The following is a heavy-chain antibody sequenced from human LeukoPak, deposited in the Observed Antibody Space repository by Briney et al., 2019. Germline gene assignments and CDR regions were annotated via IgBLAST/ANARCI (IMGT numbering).Heavy chain of an antibody. V-gene: IGHV3-30*18. CDR2: ISYDGSNK. CDR1: GFTFSSYG. J-gene: IGHJ5*02. Sequence: PGGSLRLSCAASGFTFSSYGMHWARQAPGKGLEWVAVISYDGSNKYYADSVKGRFTISRDNSKNTLYLQMNSLRAEDTAVYYCAKDRFDPWGQGTLVTVSS. CDR3: AKDRFDP.